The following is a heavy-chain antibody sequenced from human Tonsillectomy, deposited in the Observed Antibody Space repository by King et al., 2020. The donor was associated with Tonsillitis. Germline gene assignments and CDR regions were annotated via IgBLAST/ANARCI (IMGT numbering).Heavy chain of an antibody. CDR1: GFTVSSNY. Sequence: VQLVESGGGLIQPGGSLRLSCAASGFTVSSNYMSWVRQAPGKGLAWVSVLYSGGSTYYADSVKGRFTISRDNSKNTLFLQMNSLRAEDTAVYYCAREAYHYYYGMDVWGQGTTVTVSS. D-gene: IGHD3-16*01. V-gene: IGHV3-53*01. CDR3: AREAYHYYYGMDV. CDR2: LYSGGST. J-gene: IGHJ6*02.